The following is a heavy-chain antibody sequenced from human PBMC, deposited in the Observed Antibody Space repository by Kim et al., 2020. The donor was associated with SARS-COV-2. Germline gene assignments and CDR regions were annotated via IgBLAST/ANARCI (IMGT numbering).Heavy chain of an antibody. V-gene: IGHV3-23*01. Sequence: GGSLRLSCAASGFTFSSYAMSWVRQAPGKGLEWVSAISGSGGSTYYADSVKGRFTISRDNSKNTLYLQMNSLRAEDTAVYYCAKGRVGWYRSACYFDYWGQGTLVTVSS. CDR3: AKGRVGWYRSACYFDY. CDR2: ISGSGGST. CDR1: GFTFSSYA. D-gene: IGHD6-19*01. J-gene: IGHJ4*02.